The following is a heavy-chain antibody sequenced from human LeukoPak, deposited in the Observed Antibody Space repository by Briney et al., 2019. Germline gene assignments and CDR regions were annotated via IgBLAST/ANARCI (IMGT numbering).Heavy chain of an antibody. CDR2: ISSSGGST. V-gene: IGHV3-23*01. Sequence: GGSLRLSCAASGFTFSSYAMSWVRQAPGKGLEWVSAISSSGGSTYYADSVKGRFTISRDNSKNTLYLQMNSLRAEDTAVYYCAKDMGMYIVGAQVDYWGQGTLVTVSS. D-gene: IGHD1-26*01. CDR3: AKDMGMYIVGAQVDY. CDR1: GFTFSSYA. J-gene: IGHJ4*02.